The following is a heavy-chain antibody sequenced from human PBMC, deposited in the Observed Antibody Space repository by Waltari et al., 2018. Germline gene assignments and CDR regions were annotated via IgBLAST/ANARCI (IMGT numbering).Heavy chain of an antibody. J-gene: IGHJ4*02. V-gene: IGHV1-8*01. Sequence: QVQLVQSGPEVTKTGASAKVSCMASGYTFTSYDIKWVRQATGQGLEWMGWMNPNSGNTGYAQKFQGRVTMTRNTSISTAYMELGSLRSEDTAVYYCARALRYKSFDYWGQGTLVTVSS. D-gene: IGHD3-9*01. CDR3: ARALRYKSFDY. CDR1: GYTFTSYD. CDR2: MNPNSGNT.